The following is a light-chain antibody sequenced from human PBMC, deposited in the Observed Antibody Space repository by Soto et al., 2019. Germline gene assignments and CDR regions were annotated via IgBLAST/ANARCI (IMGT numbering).Light chain of an antibody. CDR1: QSISSW. V-gene: IGKV1-5*03. CDR2: KAS. J-gene: IGKJ4*01. Sequence: DIQMTQSPSTLSASVGDRVTITCRASQSISSWLGWYQQKPGKAPKLLIYKASSLESGVPSRFSSSGSGTEFTLTSSRLQPDDFATYYCQQYNSYPLTFGGGTKVEIK. CDR3: QQYNSYPLT.